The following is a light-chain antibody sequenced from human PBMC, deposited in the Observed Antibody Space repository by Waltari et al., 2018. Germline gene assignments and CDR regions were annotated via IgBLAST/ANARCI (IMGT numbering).Light chain of an antibody. CDR3: CSYAGSYTHVV. V-gene: IGLV2-11*01. J-gene: IGLJ2*01. CDR1: RSDVGGYDY. CDR2: DVT. Sequence: QSALTQPRSVSGSPGQSVTISCTGTRSDVGGYDYVSCYQHHPGKAPKLMICDVTKRPSGVPDRFSGSKSGNTASLTISGLQAEDEADYYCCSYAGSYTHVVFGGGTKLTVL.